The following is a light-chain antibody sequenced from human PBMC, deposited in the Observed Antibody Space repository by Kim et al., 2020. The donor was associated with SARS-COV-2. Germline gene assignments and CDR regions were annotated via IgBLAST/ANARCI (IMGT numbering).Light chain of an antibody. CDR3: QQYESLSYT. Sequence: SETVGDRVIIACRASQFISSWLACYQQKPGEAPKLLINDAATLQSGVPSSFSGSGVGTEFTLTISSLQPEDFATNFCQQYESLSYTFGQGTKLEI. V-gene: IGKV1-5*01. J-gene: IGKJ2*01. CDR2: DAA. CDR1: QFISSW.